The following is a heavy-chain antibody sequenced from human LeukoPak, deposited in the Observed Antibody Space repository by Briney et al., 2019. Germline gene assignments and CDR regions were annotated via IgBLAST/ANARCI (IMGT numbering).Heavy chain of an antibody. CDR3: ARAEPDYSDYFYYFDY. J-gene: IGHJ4*02. CDR2: IYYSGST. D-gene: IGHD4-11*01. Sequence: SQTLSLTCTVSGGSISSGGYYWSWIRQHPGKGLEWIGYIYYSGSTYYNPSLKSRVTISVDTSKNQFSLKLSSVTAADTAVYYCARAEPDYSDYFYYFDYWGQGTLVTVSS. V-gene: IGHV4-31*03. CDR1: GGSISSGGYY.